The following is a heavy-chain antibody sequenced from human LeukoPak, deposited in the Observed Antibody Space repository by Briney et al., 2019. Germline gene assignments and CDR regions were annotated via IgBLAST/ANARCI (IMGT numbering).Heavy chain of an antibody. CDR1: GGSISNYY. V-gene: IGHV4-59*01. J-gene: IGHJ4*02. CDR2: IYYSGST. CDR3: AREVGGYFDY. Sequence: SETLSLTCTVSGGSISNYYWSWIRQSPGKGLEWIGYIYYSGSTTYNPSLKSRVIISVDTSKNQFSLKLSSVTAADTAVYYCAREVGGYFDYWGQGTLVTVSS. D-gene: IGHD3-22*01.